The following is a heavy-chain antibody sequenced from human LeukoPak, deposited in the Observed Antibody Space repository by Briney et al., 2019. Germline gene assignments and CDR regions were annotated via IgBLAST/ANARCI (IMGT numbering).Heavy chain of an antibody. CDR3: AKTKLGYCSGGSCYSRHYRLDY. CDR1: GFTFSSYA. V-gene: IGHV3-23*01. Sequence: PGGSLRLSCATSGFTFSSYAISWVRQAPGKGLEWVSAISGSGGSTYYADSVKGRFTISRDNSKNTLYLQMNSLRAEDTAVYYYAKTKLGYCSGGSCYSRHYRLDYWGQGTLVTVSS. D-gene: IGHD2-15*01. CDR2: ISGSGGST. J-gene: IGHJ4*02.